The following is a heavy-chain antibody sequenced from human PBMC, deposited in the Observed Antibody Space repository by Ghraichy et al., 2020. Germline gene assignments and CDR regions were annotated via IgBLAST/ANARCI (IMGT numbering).Heavy chain of an antibody. V-gene: IGHV3-15*07. D-gene: IGHD3-3*01. CDR2: IKYKADGGTT. CDR1: GFSFSDTY. CDR3: ATHIWSGFDN. J-gene: IGHJ4*02. Sequence: GGSLRLSCAASGFSFSDTYMNWVRQAPGKGLEWVGRIKYKADGGTTDYGAPVRGRFTISRDDSKNTLYLQMNSLKTEDTAVYYCATHIWSGFDNWGQGALVTVSS.